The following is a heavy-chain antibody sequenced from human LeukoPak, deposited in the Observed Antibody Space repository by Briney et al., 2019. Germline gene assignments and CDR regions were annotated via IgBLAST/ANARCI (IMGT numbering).Heavy chain of an antibody. D-gene: IGHD6-19*01. J-gene: IGHJ3*02. V-gene: IGHV4-34*01. CDR3: ARPSKTQWLSPGDGFDI. CDR2: INHSGST. CDR1: GGPFSGYY. Sequence: SETLSLTCAVYGGPFSGYYWSWIRQPPGKGLEWIGEINHSGSTNYNPSLRSRVTISVDTSKNQFSLKFTSMTAADTAVYYCARPSKTQWLSPGDGFDIWGRGTLVTVSS.